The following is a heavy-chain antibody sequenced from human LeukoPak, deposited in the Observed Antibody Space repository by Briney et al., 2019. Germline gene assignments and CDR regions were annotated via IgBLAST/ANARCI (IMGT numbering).Heavy chain of an antibody. CDR2: IIPIFGTA. Sequence: SVKVSCKASGGTFSSYAISWVRQAPGQGLEWMGRIIPIFGTANYAQKFQGRVTITTDESTSTAYMELSSLRSEDTAVYYCARAQMMIVVDDDAFDIWGQGTMVTVSS. J-gene: IGHJ3*02. CDR3: ARAQMMIVVDDDAFDI. V-gene: IGHV1-69*05. D-gene: IGHD3-22*01. CDR1: GGTFSSYA.